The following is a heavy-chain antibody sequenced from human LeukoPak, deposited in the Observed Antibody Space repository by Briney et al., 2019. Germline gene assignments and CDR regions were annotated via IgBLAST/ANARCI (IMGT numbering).Heavy chain of an antibody. J-gene: IGHJ4*02. Sequence: GGSLRLSCVDSGITFSRYWMSWVRQAPGKGLEWVANIKQDGGEKYYVDSVKGQFTISRDNAKNSLYLQMNSLRVEDTAVYYCARDGRPLDYWGQGTLVTVSS. V-gene: IGHV3-7*03. CDR3: ARDGRPLDY. CDR2: IKQDGGEK. CDR1: GITFSRYW.